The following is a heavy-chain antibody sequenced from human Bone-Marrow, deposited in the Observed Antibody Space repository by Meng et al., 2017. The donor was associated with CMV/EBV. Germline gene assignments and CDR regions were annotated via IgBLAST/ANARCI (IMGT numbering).Heavy chain of an antibody. CDR3: ARDNDWGPDY. CDR1: GGTFSSYA. V-gene: IGHV1-2*02. CDR2: IYPNSGGT. J-gene: IGHJ4*02. Sequence: ASVKVSCKASGGTFSSYAISWVRQAPGQGLEWMGGIYPNSGGTHYAQKFQGRLTVTTDTSISTGYMELSSLGSDDTAVYYCARDNDWGPDYWGQGTLVTASS. D-gene: IGHD3-9*01.